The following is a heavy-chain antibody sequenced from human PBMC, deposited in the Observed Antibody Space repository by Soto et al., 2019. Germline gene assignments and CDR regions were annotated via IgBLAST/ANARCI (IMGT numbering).Heavy chain of an antibody. V-gene: IGHV6-1*01. D-gene: IGHD3-10*01. CDR3: ARGNALDV. CDR1: GDSVSSDITS. J-gene: IGHJ3*01. Sequence: QGQLQQSGPGLVKPSQTLSLTCAISGDSVSSDITSWNWIRQSPSRGLEWLGRTYYRSKWFHDYEASVKSRITINPDTSKNQFSLELNPMTPEDTAVYYCARGNALDVWGQGTVVPSLQ. CDR2: TYYRSKWFH.